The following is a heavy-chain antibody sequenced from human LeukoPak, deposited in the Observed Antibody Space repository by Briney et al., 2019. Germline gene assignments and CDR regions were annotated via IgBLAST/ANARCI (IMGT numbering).Heavy chain of an antibody. J-gene: IGHJ4*02. CDR2: IYYSGST. Sequence: SETLSLTCTVSGGSISSYYWSWIRQPPGKGLEWIGYIYYSGSTNYNPSLKSRVTISVDTSKKQFSLKLCSVTAADTAVYYCARRSYGEGWPFDYWGQGTLVTVSS. D-gene: IGHD1-26*01. CDR3: ARRSYGEGWPFDY. V-gene: IGHV4-59*01. CDR1: GGSISSYY.